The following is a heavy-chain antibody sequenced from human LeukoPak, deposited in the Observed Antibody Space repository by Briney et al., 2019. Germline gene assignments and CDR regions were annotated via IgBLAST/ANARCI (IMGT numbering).Heavy chain of an antibody. CDR2: IYSGGST. Sequence: PGGSLRLSCAASGITFNNVWMSWVRQAPGKGLEWVSVIYSGGSTYYADSVKGRFTISRDNSKNTLYLQMNSLRAEDTAVYYCAREYSGYGDYGYWGQGTLVTVSS. CDR1: GITFNNVW. V-gene: IGHV3-53*01. CDR3: AREYSGYGDYGY. J-gene: IGHJ4*02. D-gene: IGHD4-17*01.